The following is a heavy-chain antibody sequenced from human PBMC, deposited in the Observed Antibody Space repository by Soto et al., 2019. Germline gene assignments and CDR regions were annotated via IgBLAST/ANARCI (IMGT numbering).Heavy chain of an antibody. Sequence: GGSLRLSCAASGFTFSSYSMNWVRQAPGKGLEWVSYISSSSSTIYYADSVKGRFTISRDNAKNSLYLQMNSLRAEDTAVYYCARDPSDIVVVPAADYWGQGTLVTVSS. CDR2: ISSSSSTI. J-gene: IGHJ4*02. V-gene: IGHV3-48*04. D-gene: IGHD2-2*01. CDR3: ARDPSDIVVVPAADY. CDR1: GFTFSSYS.